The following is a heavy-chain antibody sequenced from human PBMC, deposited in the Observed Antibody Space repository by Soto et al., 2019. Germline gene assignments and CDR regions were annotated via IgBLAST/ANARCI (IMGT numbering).Heavy chain of an antibody. V-gene: IGHV3-23*01. CDR1: GFTFSSYA. Sequence: VQLLESGGGLVQPGGSLRLACEVSGFTFSSYAMSWVRQAPGKGLEWVAVISGTGVSSHYADSVKGRFTISRDNAKNTLNLEMNSLRAEDTAVYYCAKPRLVAGLIKYVDFASWGQGTLVTASS. D-gene: IGHD6-19*01. CDR2: ISGTGVSS. J-gene: IGHJ4*02. CDR3: AKPRLVAGLIKYVDFAS.